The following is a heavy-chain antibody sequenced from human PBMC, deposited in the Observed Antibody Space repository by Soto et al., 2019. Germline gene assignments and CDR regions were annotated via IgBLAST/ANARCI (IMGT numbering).Heavy chain of an antibody. J-gene: IGHJ6*02. D-gene: IGHD3-16*02. CDR2: IHSSGRT. CDR1: RGSNSGDY. V-gene: IGHV4-4*07. CDR3: AKDPSSYYLFYGFDV. Sequence: SYPLSPTSTISRGSNSGDYWNWLRHAAGKGLEWIGRIHSSGRTSYNPSLKSRVTMSLDKSNNQFFLKLSSVTAADTAVYYCAKDPSSYYLFYGFDVWGHGTTVTVS.